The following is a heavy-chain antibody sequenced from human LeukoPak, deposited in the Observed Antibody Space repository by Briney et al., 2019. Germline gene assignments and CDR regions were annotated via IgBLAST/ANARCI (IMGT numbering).Heavy chain of an antibody. Sequence: PSETLSLTCAVYGGSFSGYYWSWIRPPPGKGLEWLGEIHHSGSPNYNPSLKSRVTISVDTSKNQFSLKLSSVTAAHTAVYYCARVTKTTRGPVRAFDIWGQGTMVTVSS. CDR1: GGSFSGYY. D-gene: IGHD4-11*01. J-gene: IGHJ3*02. CDR2: IHHSGSP. CDR3: ARVTKTTRGPVRAFDI. V-gene: IGHV4-34*01.